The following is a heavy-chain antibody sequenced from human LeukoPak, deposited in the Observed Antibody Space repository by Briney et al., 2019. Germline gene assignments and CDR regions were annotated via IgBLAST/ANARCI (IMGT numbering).Heavy chain of an antibody. J-gene: IGHJ6*03. D-gene: IGHD1-26*01. Sequence: ASVKDSCKASGYTLIGYYMHGVRPAPGQGLEGMGWLKPNSGGTNYAQMLQGRVAMTRDTSISTAYMELSRLTSDDTAVYYCARGSGTTSGYYYYMDVWGKGTTVTVSS. V-gene: IGHV1-2*02. CDR3: ARGSGTTSGYYYYMDV. CDR2: LKPNSGGT. CDR1: GYTLIGYY.